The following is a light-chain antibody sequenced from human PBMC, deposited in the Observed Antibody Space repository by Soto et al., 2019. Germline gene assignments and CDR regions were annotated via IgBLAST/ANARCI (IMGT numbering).Light chain of an antibody. V-gene: IGKV3-15*01. J-gene: IGKJ2*02. Sequence: EIVMTQSPATLSVSPGERATLSCRASQSVSSNLAWYQQKPGHAPRLLIYGASTRATGIPARFSGSGSGTEFTLTFSSLQSEDFAVYYCQQYNTWRTFGQGTKLEIK. CDR3: QQYNTWRT. CDR1: QSVSSN. CDR2: GAS.